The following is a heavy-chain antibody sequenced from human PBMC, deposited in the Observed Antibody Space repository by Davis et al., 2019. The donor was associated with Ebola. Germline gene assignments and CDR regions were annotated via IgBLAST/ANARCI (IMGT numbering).Heavy chain of an antibody. CDR1: GFIFSTYA. CDR3: AGGESGWDAADI. D-gene: IGHD6-19*01. Sequence: GESLKISCAASGFIFSTYAMSWVRQAPGKGLEWVSVISGSDDSSYYADSVKGRFTVSRDNARNSLSLQMNSLRAEDTAVYYCAGGESGWDAADIWGRGTMVTVSS. V-gene: IGHV3-23*01. CDR2: ISGSDDSS. J-gene: IGHJ3*02.